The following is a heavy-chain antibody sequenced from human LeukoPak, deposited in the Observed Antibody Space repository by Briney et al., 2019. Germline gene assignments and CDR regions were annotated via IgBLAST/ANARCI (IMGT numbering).Heavy chain of an antibody. CDR2: ISGSGGST. D-gene: IGHD3-16*02. J-gene: IGHJ4*02. V-gene: IGHV3-23*01. Sequence: PSETLSLTCTVSSGAISTSHWLSWVRQPPGKGLEWVSAISGSGGSTYYADSVKGRFTISRDNSKNTLYLQMNSLRAEDTAVYYCAKDVGYYDYVWGSYRYTGVDYWGQGTLVTVSS. CDR3: AKDVGYYDYVWGSYRYTGVDY. CDR1: SGAISTSHW.